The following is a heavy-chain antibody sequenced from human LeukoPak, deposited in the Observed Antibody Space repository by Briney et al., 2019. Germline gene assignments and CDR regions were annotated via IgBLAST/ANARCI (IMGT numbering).Heavy chain of an antibody. CDR3: VRQFAS. CDR2: VSGSGSTV. CDR1: GFAFSDHI. Sequence: GGSLRLSCAASGFAFSDHIMNWVRQLPGKRLEWVAYVSGSGSTVYYADSVKGRFTISRDNGKSSLYLQMNSLRVEDTALYYCVRQFASWGQGTLVTVSS. V-gene: IGHV3-48*01. J-gene: IGHJ4*02.